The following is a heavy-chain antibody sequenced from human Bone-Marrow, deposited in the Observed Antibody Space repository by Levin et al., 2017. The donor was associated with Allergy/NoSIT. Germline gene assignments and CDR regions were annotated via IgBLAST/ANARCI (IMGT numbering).Heavy chain of an antibody. D-gene: IGHD3-22*01. V-gene: IGHV4-4*02. CDR1: GGSISNNYW. CDR2: IYHSGTT. J-gene: IGHJ4*02. CDR3: ARSNFYFDSSGYSD. Sequence: SETLSLTCAVSGGSISNNYWWSWVRQPPDKGLEWIGEIYHSGTTKYNPSLQTRVTISVDRSKNQFSLNQSSVTAADTAVYYCARSNFYFDSSGYSDWGQGTLVTVSS.